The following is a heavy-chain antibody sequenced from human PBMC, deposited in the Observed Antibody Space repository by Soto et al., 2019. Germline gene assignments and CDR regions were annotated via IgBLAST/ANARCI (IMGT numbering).Heavy chain of an antibody. CDR3: QRPFSKNGSVYFTWTSDP. Sequence: QVTLKESGPVLVKPTETLTLTCTVSGFSLSNARMGVSWIRQPPGKALEWLAHIFSNDEKSYSTSLKSRLTTSRNTPKAKWFFTIPNMDLWNTPQYSVQRPFSKNGSVYFTWTSDPW. D-gene: IGHD1-1*01. CDR2: IFSNDEK. J-gene: IGHJ5*02. V-gene: IGHV2-26*01. CDR1: GFSLSNARMG.